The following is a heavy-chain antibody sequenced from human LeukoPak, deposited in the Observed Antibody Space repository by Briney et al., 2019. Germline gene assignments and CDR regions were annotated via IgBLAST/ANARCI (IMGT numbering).Heavy chain of an antibody. D-gene: IGHD1-14*01. J-gene: IGHJ4*02. V-gene: IGHV1-69*04. CDR3: ARVRRNPYYFDY. CDR1: GGTFSSYA. CDR2: IIPILGIA. Sequence: SVKVSCTASGGTFSSYAISWVRQAPGQGLEWIGRIIPILGIANYAQKFQGRVTITADKSTSTAYMELSSLRSEDTAVYYCARVRRNPYYFDYWGQGTLVTVSS.